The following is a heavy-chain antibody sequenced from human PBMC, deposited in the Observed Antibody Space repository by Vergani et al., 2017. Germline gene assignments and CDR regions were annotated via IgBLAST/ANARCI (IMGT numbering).Heavy chain of an antibody. Sequence: QVQLVQFGAEVKKPGASVKVSCKASGYTFTGYYMHWVRQAPGQGLEWMGWINPNSGGTNYAQKFQGRVTMTRDTSISTAYMALSRLRSDDTAVYYCARDRKVPEDRMATINWFDPWGQGTLVTVSS. J-gene: IGHJ5*02. CDR3: ARDRKVPEDRMATINWFDP. V-gene: IGHV1-2*02. CDR1: GYTFTGYY. D-gene: IGHD5-12*01. CDR2: INPNSGGT.